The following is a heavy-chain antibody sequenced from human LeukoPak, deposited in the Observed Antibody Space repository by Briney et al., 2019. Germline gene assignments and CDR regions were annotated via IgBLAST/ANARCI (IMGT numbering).Heavy chain of an antibody. CDR2: ISSSSNYI. Sequence: GRSLRLSCPASGFSFSTYNMNWVRQAPGKWLEWVSSISSSSNYIYYADSVKGGCTTSRDNAKNSLYLQMSSLRAEDTDVYYCARDVGASAPDAFDIWGQGTMVTVSS. CDR3: ARDVGASAPDAFDI. D-gene: IGHD1-26*01. CDR1: GFSFSTYN. J-gene: IGHJ3*02. V-gene: IGHV3-21*01.